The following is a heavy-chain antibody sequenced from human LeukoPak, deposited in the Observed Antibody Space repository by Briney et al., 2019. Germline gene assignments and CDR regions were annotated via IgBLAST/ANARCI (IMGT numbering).Heavy chain of an antibody. J-gene: IGHJ6*02. V-gene: IGHV1-46*01. CDR3: ARAETRVWSGGSDYGMDV. CDR1: GYTFTSYY. CDR2: INPSGGST. Sequence: GASVKVSCKASGYTFTSYYMHWVRQAPGQGLEWMGIINPSGGSTSYAQKFQGRVTMTRDTSTSTVYMELSSLRSEDTAVYYCARAETRVWSGGSDYGMDVWGQGTTVTVSS. D-gene: IGHD3-10*01.